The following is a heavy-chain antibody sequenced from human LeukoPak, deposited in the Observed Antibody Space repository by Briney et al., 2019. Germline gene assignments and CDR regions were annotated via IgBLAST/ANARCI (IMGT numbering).Heavy chain of an antibody. CDR3: ARDLYYYDSSGRGYYYMDV. J-gene: IGHJ6*03. D-gene: IGHD3-22*01. CDR1: GFTFSSYA. Sequence: GGSLRLSCAASGFTFSSYAMHWVRQAPGKGLEWVSVIYSGGSTYYADSVKGRFTISRDNSKNTLYLQMNSLRAEDTAVYYCARDLYYYDSSGRGYYYMDVWGKGTTVTISS. V-gene: IGHV3-53*01. CDR2: IYSGGST.